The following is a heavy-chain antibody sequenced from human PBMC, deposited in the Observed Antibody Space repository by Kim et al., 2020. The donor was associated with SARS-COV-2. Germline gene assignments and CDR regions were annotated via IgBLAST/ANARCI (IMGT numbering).Heavy chain of an antibody. Sequence: SVKVSCKASGGTFSSYAISWVRQAPGQGLEWMGRIITILGIANYAQKFQGRVTSTADKSTSTAYMELSSLRSEDTAVYYCASIAAAGEFPYYGMDVWGQGTTVTVSS. CDR2: IITILGIA. J-gene: IGHJ6*02. CDR3: ASIAAAGEFPYYGMDV. V-gene: IGHV1-69*04. CDR1: GGTFSSYA. D-gene: IGHD6-13*01.